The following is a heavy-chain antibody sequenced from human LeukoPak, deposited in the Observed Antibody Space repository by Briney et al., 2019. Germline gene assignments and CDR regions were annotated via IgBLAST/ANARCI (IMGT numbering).Heavy chain of an antibody. J-gene: IGHJ5*02. CDR1: GGSISSSSYY. CDR2: IYYSGST. D-gene: IGHD2-2*01. CDR3: ARPSSKAYNWFDP. Sequence: SETLSLTCTVSGGSISSSSYYWGWIRQPPGKGLEWIGSIYYSGSTYYNPSLKSRVTLSVDTSKNQFSLKLSSVTAADTAVYYCARPSSKAYNWFDPWGQGTLVTVSS. V-gene: IGHV4-39*01.